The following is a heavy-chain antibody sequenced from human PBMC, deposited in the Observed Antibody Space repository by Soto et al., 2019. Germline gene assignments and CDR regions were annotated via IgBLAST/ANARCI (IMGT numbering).Heavy chain of an antibody. Sequence: SEALTITCAAARRSISVPSFCESWVRQSPDKGLEWIGHIYNGGSTYSTPSLNSRVSISVDTSRNQFSLSLNSVSAADTAVYYCTRGPSGDKVDYWGQG. CDR3: TRGPSGDKVDY. D-gene: IGHD7-27*01. CDR2: IYNGGST. CDR1: RRSISVPSFC. V-gene: IGHV4-30-2*05. J-gene: IGHJ4*02.